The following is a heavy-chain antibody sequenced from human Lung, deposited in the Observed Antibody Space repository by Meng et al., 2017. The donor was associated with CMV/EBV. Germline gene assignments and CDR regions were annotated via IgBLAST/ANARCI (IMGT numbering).Heavy chain of an antibody. J-gene: IGHJ4*02. CDR2: INTNTGNP. CDR3: ARLYCSGGSCYTIDY. Sequence: QVLLVQFGAWVKNPGASVKVSCKASGYAFTSYAMNWVRQAPGQGLEWMGWINTNTGNPTYAQGFTGRFVFSLDTSVSTAYLQISSLKAADTAVYYCARLYCSGGSCYTIDYWGQGTLVTVSS. V-gene: IGHV7-4-1*02. D-gene: IGHD2-15*01. CDR1: GYAFTSYA.